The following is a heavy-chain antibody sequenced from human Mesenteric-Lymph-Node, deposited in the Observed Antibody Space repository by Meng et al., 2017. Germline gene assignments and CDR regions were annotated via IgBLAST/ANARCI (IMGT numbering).Heavy chain of an antibody. J-gene: IGHJ2*01. D-gene: IGHD4-17*01. V-gene: IGHV4-31*03. CDR2: IYYTGST. CDR3: ASLYGDSSVWYLDL. Sequence: QGQLQESGPGLVKPSQTLSLTCTVSGGSIGSGGYYWSWIRQHPGKGLEWIGYIYYTGSTFYNPSLKSRVTISVDTSKNQFSLRLNSVTAADTAVYYCASLYGDSSVWYLDLWGRGTLVTVSS. CDR1: GGSIGSGGYY.